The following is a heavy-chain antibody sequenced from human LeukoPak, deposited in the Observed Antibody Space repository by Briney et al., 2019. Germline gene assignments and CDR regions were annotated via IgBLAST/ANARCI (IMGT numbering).Heavy chain of an antibody. D-gene: IGHD2-15*01. CDR3: ARDRGSGFGY. CDR2: ISSSGSTI. Sequence: GGSLRLSCAASGFTFSSYEMNWVRQAPGKGLEWVSDISSSGSTIYYADSVKGRFTISRDNAKNSLYLQMNSLRAEDTAVYYCARDRGSGFGYWGQGTLVTVSS. CDR1: GFTFSSYE. J-gene: IGHJ4*02. V-gene: IGHV3-48*03.